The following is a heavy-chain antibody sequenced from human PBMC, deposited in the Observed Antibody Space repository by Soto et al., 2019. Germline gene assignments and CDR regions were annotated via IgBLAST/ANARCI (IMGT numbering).Heavy chain of an antibody. D-gene: IGHD4-17*01. CDR1: GFSLGTSGVG. CDR2: VYWDDDK. V-gene: IGHV2-5*02. CDR3: AHLPTTAESEVFDY. Sequence: QITLKESGPTLVKPTQTLTLTCTFSGFSLGTSGVGVGWIRQPPGKALEWLALVYWDDDKRYSPSLKSRVTITNDPSRNQVVLTMTNMDPVDTATYFCAHLPTTAESEVFDYWGQGALVSVSS. J-gene: IGHJ4*02.